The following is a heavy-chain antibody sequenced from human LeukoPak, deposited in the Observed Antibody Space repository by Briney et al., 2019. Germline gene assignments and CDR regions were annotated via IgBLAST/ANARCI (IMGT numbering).Heavy chain of an antibody. D-gene: IGHD2-2*03. Sequence: PGGSLRLSCAASGFTFDNYGIGWVRPAPGKGVGWVSGISGCGCRTYFADSVKGRFTISRDNSKNTLFLQLNSLGVEDTATYYCAIPTCSGSGYCSTSDPFHTWGQGTMVTVSS. J-gene: IGHJ3*02. CDR3: AIPTCSGSGYCSTSDPFHT. V-gene: IGHV3-23*01. CDR1: GFTFDNYG. CDR2: ISGCGCRT.